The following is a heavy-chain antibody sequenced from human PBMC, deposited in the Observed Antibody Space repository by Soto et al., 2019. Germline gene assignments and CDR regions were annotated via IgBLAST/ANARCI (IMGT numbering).Heavy chain of an antibody. D-gene: IGHD4-17*01. CDR2: IYYSGST. CDR1: GGSIRSGGYY. V-gene: IGHV4-31*03. Sequence: SETLSLTCTVSGGSIRSGGYYWSWIRRHPGKGLEWIGYIYYSGSTYYNPSLKSRVTISVDTSKNQFSLKLSSVTAADTAVYYCARTGDYGDYVVFDYWGQGTLVTVCS. J-gene: IGHJ4*02. CDR3: ARTGDYGDYVVFDY.